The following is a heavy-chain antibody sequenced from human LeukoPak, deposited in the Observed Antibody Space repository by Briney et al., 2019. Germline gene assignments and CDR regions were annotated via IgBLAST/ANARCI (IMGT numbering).Heavy chain of an antibody. CDR3: ARYFERGLGVIDY. D-gene: IGHD3-10*01. J-gene: IGHJ4*02. Sequence: GSLRLSCAASGFTFSSYTMNWVRQAPGKGLVWVSRINDDGSDTGYADSVKGRFTISRDNAKNTLYLQMNSLRAEDTAVYYCARYFERGLGVIDYWGQGILVTVSS. V-gene: IGHV3-74*01. CDR1: GFTFSSYT. CDR2: INDDGSDT.